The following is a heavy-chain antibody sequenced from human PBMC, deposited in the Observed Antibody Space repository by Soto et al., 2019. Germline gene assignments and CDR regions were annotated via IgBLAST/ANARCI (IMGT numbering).Heavy chain of an antibody. V-gene: IGHV3-73*01. D-gene: IGHD1-1*01. CDR2: IRDKGNGYAT. CDR1: GFTFSGSA. CDR3: ARLDAPGDRAFYI. J-gene: IGHJ3*02. Sequence: VGSLRLSCAGSGFTFSGSAIHWVRQASGKGLEWVARIRDKGNGYATGYAASVTGRFTISRDDSNNMAFLQMNSLSTEDTAVYYCARLDAPGDRAFYISGQRTMDTVSS.